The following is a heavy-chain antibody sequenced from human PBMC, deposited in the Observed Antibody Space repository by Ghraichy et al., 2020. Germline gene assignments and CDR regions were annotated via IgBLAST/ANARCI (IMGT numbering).Heavy chain of an antibody. CDR2: IYSGAGT. V-gene: IGHV3-53*01. J-gene: IGHJ6*03. D-gene: IGHD4-17*01. CDR3: ARDSTPGYGDSGYYYYYVDV. Sequence: GGSLRLSCAASGFTVSSNYISWVRQAPGKGLEWVSVIYSGAGTYYADSVKGRFTISRDNSKNMVYLHMNSLRAEDTAVYYCARDSTPGYGDSGYYYYYVDVWGKGTTVTVSS. CDR1: GFTVSSNY.